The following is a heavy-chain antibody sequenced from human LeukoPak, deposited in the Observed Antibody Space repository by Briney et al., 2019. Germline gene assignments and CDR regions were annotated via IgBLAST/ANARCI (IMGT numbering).Heavy chain of an antibody. CDR1: GGTFSSYA. CDR2: IIPIFGTA. D-gene: IGHD3-10*01. Sequence: SVKVSCKASGGTFSSYAISWVRQARGQGLEWMGRIIPIFGTAIYAQKFQGRVTITTDESTSTAYMELSSLRSEDTAVYYCAISWYYGSGSYYNDDYWGQGTLVTVSS. CDR3: AISWYYGSGSYYNDDY. J-gene: IGHJ4*02. V-gene: IGHV1-69*05.